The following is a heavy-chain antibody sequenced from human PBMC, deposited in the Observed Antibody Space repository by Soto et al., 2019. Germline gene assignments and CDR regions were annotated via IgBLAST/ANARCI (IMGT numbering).Heavy chain of an antibody. V-gene: IGHV4-61*03. D-gene: IGHD7-27*01. CDR3: AREWGLLPYYVMNV. CDR2: ISYTGRT. Sequence: DTLSLTCIVSGDSVTSGSYYWTWLRQPPGKGLEWIGYISYTGRTKYNPSLQSRVTISVDTSKNDFALNLSSVTAADTAVYFCAREWGLLPYYVMNVWGHGTAVTVSS. J-gene: IGHJ6*02. CDR1: GDSVTSGSYY.